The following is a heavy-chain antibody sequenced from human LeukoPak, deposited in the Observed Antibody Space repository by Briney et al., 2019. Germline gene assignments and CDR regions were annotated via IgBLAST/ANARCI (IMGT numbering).Heavy chain of an antibody. Sequence: SETLSLTCTVSGGSITHYYWTWIRQPPGKTLEWIGYSYYSGSTKYNPSLKSRVTISVDTSNNQFSLNLRSVTAADTAVYYCARGPTVTDAFDIWGQGTMVTVSS. J-gene: IGHJ3*02. CDR2: SYYSGST. V-gene: IGHV4-59*01. D-gene: IGHD4-17*01. CDR3: ARGPTVTDAFDI. CDR1: GGSITHYY.